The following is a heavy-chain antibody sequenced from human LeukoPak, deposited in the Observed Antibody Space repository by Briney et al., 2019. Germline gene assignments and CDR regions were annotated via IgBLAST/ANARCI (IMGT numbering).Heavy chain of an antibody. CDR1: GFKFDDHG. CDR2: IDWSGGHT. CDR3: ARDRVADY. V-gene: IGHV3-20*04. Sequence: GGSLRLACAASGFKFDDHGMNWVRQVPGEGLEWVSGIDWSGGHTGYGESVKGRFTISRDNAKSSLYLQMNSLRAEDTAVYYCARDRVADYWGQGTLVTVSS. J-gene: IGHJ4*02.